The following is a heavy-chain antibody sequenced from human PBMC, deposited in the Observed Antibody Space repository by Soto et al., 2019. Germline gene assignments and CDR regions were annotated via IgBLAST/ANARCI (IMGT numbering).Heavy chain of an antibody. V-gene: IGHV3-48*03. CDR3: AKGEVRGIIPSYFDY. CDR1: GFNFSNYE. Sequence: GGSLRLSCAASGFNFSNYEMNWVRQAPGKGLEWISYSRNSDSTTYYADSVRGRFTISRDNAKNTLYLQMDSLRAEDTAVYYCAKGEVRGIIPSYFDYWGLGTLVTVSS. CDR2: SRNSDSTT. D-gene: IGHD3-10*01. J-gene: IGHJ4*02.